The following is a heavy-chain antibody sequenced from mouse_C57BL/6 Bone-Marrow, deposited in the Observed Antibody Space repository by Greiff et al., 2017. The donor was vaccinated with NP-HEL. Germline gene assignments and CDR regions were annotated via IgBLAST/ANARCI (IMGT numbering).Heavy chain of an antibody. CDR3: ASGIYYGYDGGYYAMDY. V-gene: IGHV1-55*01. CDR1: GYTFTSYW. Sequence: QVQLQQPGAELVKPGASVKMSCKASGYTFTSYWITWVKQRPGQGLEWIGDIYPGSGSTTYSEKFKSKATLTVDTSSSTAYMQLSSLTSEDSAVYYCASGIYYGYDGGYYAMDYWGQGTSVTVSS. CDR2: IYPGSGST. J-gene: IGHJ4*01. D-gene: IGHD2-2*01.